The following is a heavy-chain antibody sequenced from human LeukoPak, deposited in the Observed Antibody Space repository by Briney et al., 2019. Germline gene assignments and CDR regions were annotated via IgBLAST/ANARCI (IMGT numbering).Heavy chain of an antibody. V-gene: IGHV4-38-2*02. Sequence: SETLSLTCAVYGGSFSGYYWGWIRQPPGKGLEWIGSIYHSGSTYYNPSLKSRVTISVDTSKNQFSLKLSSVTAADTAVYYCARDPSLYYDFWSGYYEDYWGQGTLVTVSS. CDR1: GGSFSGYY. CDR2: IYHSGST. J-gene: IGHJ4*02. CDR3: ARDPSLYYDFWSGYYEDY. D-gene: IGHD3-3*01.